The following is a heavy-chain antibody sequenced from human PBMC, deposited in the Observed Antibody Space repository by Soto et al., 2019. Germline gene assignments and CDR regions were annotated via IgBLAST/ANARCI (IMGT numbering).Heavy chain of an antibody. D-gene: IGHD5-12*01. CDR3: AREAKGPLVDY. V-gene: IGHV4-59*01. CDR1: GGSISSYY. J-gene: IGHJ4*02. CDR2: IYYSGST. Sequence: PSETLSLTCTVSGGSISSYYWSWIRQPPGKGLEWIGYIYYSGSTNYNPSLKSRVTISVDTSKNQFSLKLSSVTAADTAVYYCAREAKGPLVDYWGQGTLVTVSS.